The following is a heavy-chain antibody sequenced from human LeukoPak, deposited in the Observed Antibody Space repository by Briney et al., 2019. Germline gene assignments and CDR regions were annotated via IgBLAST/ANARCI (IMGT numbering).Heavy chain of an antibody. D-gene: IGHD3-3*01. Sequence: ASVKVSCKVSGYTLTELSMHWVRQAPGRGLEWMGGFDPEDGETIYAQKFQGRVTMTEDTSTDTAYMELSSLRSEDTAVYYCARVTRARGEDFWSGYWNWFDPWGQGTLVTVSS. CDR3: ARVTRARGEDFWSGYWNWFDP. CDR2: FDPEDGET. J-gene: IGHJ5*02. CDR1: GYTLTELS. V-gene: IGHV1-24*01.